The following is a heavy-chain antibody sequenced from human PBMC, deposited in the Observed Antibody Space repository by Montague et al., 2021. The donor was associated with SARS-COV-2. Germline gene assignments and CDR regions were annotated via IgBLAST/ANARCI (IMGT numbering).Heavy chain of an antibody. CDR3: ARERQDSSGWSTYWYFDL. CDR1: GFTFSSYW. J-gene: IGHJ2*01. CDR2: IEEDVSEK. V-gene: IGHV3-7*01. D-gene: IGHD6-19*01. Sequence: SLRLSCAASGFTFSSYWMSWVRQAPGKGLEWVANIEEDVSEKYYMDSXXGRFTISRDNAKNSLSLQMNSLRAEDTAVYYCARERQDSSGWSTYWYFDLWGRGTLVTVSS.